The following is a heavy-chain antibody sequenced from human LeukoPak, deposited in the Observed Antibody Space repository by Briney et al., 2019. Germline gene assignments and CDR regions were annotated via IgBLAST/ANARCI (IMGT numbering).Heavy chain of an antibody. CDR1: GFTFSTYA. Sequence: PGGCLRLSCAASGFTFSTYAIHWVRQAPGKGLEWVAVKSYDGSNKYYADSVKGRFTISRDNSKNTLYLQMNSLRAEDAAVYYCARICSGGRCYFSSIWGQGGMVGVSS. CDR2: KSYDGSNK. CDR3: ARICSGGRCYFSSI. V-gene: IGHV3-30-3*01. J-gene: IGHJ3*02. D-gene: IGHD2-15*01.